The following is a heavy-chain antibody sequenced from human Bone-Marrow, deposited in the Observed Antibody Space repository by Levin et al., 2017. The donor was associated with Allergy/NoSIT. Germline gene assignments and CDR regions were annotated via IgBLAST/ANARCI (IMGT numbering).Heavy chain of an antibody. Sequence: GGSLRLSCVVSGFPFNSAWMSWVRQVPGKGLELVGRIKSKTDGGATDYAAPLKDRFSISRDDSKNTLYLQIISLKTEDTAVYYCTTIGSSWRHFDYWGQGTLVTVSS. D-gene: IGHD6-13*01. V-gene: IGHV3-15*01. CDR3: TTIGSSWRHFDY. CDR2: IKSKTDGGAT. J-gene: IGHJ4*02. CDR1: GFPFNSAW.